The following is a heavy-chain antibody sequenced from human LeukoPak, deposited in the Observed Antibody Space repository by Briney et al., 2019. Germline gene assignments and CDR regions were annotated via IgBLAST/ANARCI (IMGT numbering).Heavy chain of an antibody. Sequence: GASVKVSCKASGYTFTGYYMHWVRQAPGQGPEWMGWINPDNGGTNYAQKFQGRVTMTRDMSISTAYMELSRLRSDDTAVYYCATSLYCSSTNCYALYFQHWGQGTLVTVSS. V-gene: IGHV1-2*02. CDR2: INPDNGGT. CDR3: ATSLYCSSTNCYALYFQH. J-gene: IGHJ1*01. CDR1: GYTFTGYY. D-gene: IGHD2-2*01.